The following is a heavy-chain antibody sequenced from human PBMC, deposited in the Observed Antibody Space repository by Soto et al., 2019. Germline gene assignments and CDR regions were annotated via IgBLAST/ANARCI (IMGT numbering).Heavy chain of an antibody. Sequence: PSETLSLTCTVSGGSISSGGYYWSWIRQHPGKGLEWIGYIYYSGSTYYNPSLKSRVTISVDTSKNQFSLKLSSVTAADTAVYYCATLIDDYGGYSFGYWGQGTLVTVSS. D-gene: IGHD4-17*01. CDR2: IYYSGST. CDR1: GGSISSGGYY. V-gene: IGHV4-31*03. J-gene: IGHJ4*02. CDR3: ATLIDDYGGYSFGY.